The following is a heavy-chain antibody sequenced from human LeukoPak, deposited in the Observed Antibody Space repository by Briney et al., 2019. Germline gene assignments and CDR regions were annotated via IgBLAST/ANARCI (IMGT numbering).Heavy chain of an antibody. V-gene: IGHV4-30-4*01. CDR2: IYYSGST. Sequence: PSETLSLTCTVSGGSISSGDYYWSWIRQPPGKGLECIGYIYYSGSTYYNPSLKSRVTISVDTSKNQFSLKLSSVTAADTAVYYCARGSSSSGWFDPWGQGTLVTVSS. J-gene: IGHJ5*02. D-gene: IGHD6-6*01. CDR3: ARGSSSSGWFDP. CDR1: GGSISSGDYY.